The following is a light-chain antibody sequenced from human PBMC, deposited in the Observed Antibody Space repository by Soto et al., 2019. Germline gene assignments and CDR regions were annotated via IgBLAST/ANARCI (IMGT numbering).Light chain of an antibody. CDR2: DAS. CDR3: QQYGSSGT. CDR1: QRISTW. J-gene: IGKJ1*01. Sequence: DIQMTQSPSTLSASVGDRVTITCRASQRISTWLAWYQQKPGKVPKLLISDASTLDSGVPSRFRGSGFGTEFTLTISRLEPEDFAVYYCQQYGSSGTFGQGTKVDIK. V-gene: IGKV1-5*01.